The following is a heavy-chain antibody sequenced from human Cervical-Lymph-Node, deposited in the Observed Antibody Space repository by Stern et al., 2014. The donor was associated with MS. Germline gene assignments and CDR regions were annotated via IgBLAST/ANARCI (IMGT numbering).Heavy chain of an antibody. J-gene: IGHJ4*02. D-gene: IGHD1-26*01. CDR3: AREGIPGAGGTFDN. Sequence: QVQLVQSGAEVKKPGSSVKVSCKVSGGTFSSYTLNWVRQAPGQGLEWMGSIIPIFAKTNYAQTFQGKVTITADGTTSTAYMEVSSMRSEDTAVYYCAREGIPGAGGTFDNWGQGTLVIVSS. CDR1: GGTFSSYT. CDR2: IIPIFAKT. V-gene: IGHV1-69*18.